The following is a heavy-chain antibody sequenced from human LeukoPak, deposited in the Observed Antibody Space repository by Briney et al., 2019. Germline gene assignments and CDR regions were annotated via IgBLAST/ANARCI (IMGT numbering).Heavy chain of an antibody. V-gene: IGHV4-34*01. CDR1: GGSFSGYY. J-gene: IGHJ6*03. CDR3: ARLLGTAYMDV. D-gene: IGHD1-26*01. Sequence: SETLSLTCAVYGGSFSGYYWSWIRQPPGKGLEWIGEINHSGSTNYNPSLKSRVTISVDTSKNQFSLKLSSVTAADTAVYYCARLLGTAYMDVWGKGTTVTVSS. CDR2: INHSGST.